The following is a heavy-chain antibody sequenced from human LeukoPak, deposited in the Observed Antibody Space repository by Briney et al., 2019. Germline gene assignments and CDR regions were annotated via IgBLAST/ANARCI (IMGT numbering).Heavy chain of an antibody. D-gene: IGHD6-19*01. CDR3: ARDEGYSSGWYLGY. J-gene: IGHJ4*02. V-gene: IGHV4-59*01. Sequence: SETLSLTCTVSGGSISSYYWSWIRQPPGKGLEWIGYIYYSGSTNYNPSLKSRVTISADTSKNQFSLKLSSVTAADTAMYYCARDEGYSSGWYLGYWGKGTLVTVSS. CDR2: IYYSGST. CDR1: GGSISSYY.